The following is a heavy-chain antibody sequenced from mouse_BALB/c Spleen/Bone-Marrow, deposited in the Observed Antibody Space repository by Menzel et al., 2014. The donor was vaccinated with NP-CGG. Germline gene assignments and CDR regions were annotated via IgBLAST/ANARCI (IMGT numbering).Heavy chain of an antibody. CDR1: GYTFTSYY. CDR2: IYLGNVNT. CDR3: ASGDY. J-gene: IGHJ2*01. V-gene: IGHV1S56*01. Sequence: VQLVESGPELVKPGASVRIFRKASGYTFTSYYIHWVKPRPGQGLEWIGCIYLGNVNTKYNEKFKGKATLTADKSSSTAYMQFSSLTSEDSAVYFCASGDYWGQGTTLTVSS.